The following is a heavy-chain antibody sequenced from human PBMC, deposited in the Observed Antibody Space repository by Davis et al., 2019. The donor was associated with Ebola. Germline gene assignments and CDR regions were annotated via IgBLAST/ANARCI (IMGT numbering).Heavy chain of an antibody. V-gene: IGHV3-11*01. CDR3: ARDGDYGERNWFDP. D-gene: IGHD4-17*01. CDR2: ISSSGSTI. Sequence: PGGSLRLSCAASGFTFSDYYMSWIRQAPGKGLEWVSYISSSGSTIYYADSVKGRFTISRDNAKNSLYLQMNSLRAEDTAVYYCARDGDYGERNWFDPWGQGTLVTVSS. J-gene: IGHJ5*02. CDR1: GFTFSDYY.